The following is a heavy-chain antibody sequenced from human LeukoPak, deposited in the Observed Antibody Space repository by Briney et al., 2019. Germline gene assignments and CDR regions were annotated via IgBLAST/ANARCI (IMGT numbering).Heavy chain of an antibody. CDR2: INHSGTT. J-gene: IGHJ4*02. CDR1: GFSDAW. CDR3: ASLLGDK. D-gene: IGHD3-10*01. Sequence: GSLRLSCAASGFSDAWMSWIRQPPGKGLEWIGEINHSGTTNYNPSLKSRVTISVDTFKNQFSLRLTSVTAADTAVYFCASLLGDKWGQGTLVTVSS. V-gene: IGHV4-34*01.